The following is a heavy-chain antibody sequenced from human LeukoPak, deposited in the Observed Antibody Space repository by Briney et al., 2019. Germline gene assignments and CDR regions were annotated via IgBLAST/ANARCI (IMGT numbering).Heavy chain of an antibody. D-gene: IGHD3-16*01. Sequence: GGSLRLSCAASGFTFSNYDMHWTRQAPGKGLEWLTFIRSDGSDKYYADSVKGRFTISRDNSKNTLYLQMNSLRAEDTAVYYCAKDANYVWGTRPYFFDYWGQGTLVTVSS. V-gene: IGHV3-30*02. J-gene: IGHJ4*02. CDR2: IRSDGSDK. CDR3: AKDANYVWGTRPYFFDY. CDR1: GFTFSNYD.